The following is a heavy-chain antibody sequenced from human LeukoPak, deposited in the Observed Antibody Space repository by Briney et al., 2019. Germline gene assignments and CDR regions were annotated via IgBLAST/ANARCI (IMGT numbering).Heavy chain of an antibody. CDR1: GDSISSGDYS. CDR2: IFHSGSS. CDR3: ARELWFVNAPGSWIDP. V-gene: IGHV4-30-2*01. D-gene: IGHD3-10*01. J-gene: IGHJ5*02. Sequence: PSETLSLTCTVSGDSISSGDYSWSWIRQPSGKGLEWIGYIFHSGSSYYNRSRRSRVTISVDRSRNQFSLRLTSVTAADTAVYYCARELWFVNAPGSWIDPWGQGTLVTVSS.